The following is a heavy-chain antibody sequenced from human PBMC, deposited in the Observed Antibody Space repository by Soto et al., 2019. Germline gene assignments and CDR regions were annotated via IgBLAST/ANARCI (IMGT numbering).Heavy chain of an antibody. Sequence: VQLVESGGGVVQPGRSLRLSCAASGFTFSDYAMHWVRQAPGEVLAWVAVVSRDGRNTHYADSVKGRFTISRDSAKNTVSLEMTSLRAEDTAVYYCAKGGRQWLVTSDFNYWGQGALVTVSS. CDR1: GFTFSDYA. J-gene: IGHJ4*02. D-gene: IGHD6-19*01. V-gene: IGHV3-30*18. CDR2: VSRDGRNT. CDR3: AKGGRQWLVTSDFNY.